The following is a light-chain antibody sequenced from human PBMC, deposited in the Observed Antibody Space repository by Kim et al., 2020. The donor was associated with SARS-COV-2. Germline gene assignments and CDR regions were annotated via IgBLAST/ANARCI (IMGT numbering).Light chain of an antibody. V-gene: IGKV3-11*01. CDR1: QSVSRY. Sequence: EIVLTQSPATLSSSPGERVTLSCRASQSVSRYLAWYQQKPGQAPRLLIYTASNRATGIPPRFSCSGSGTDFTLTISSLEPEDFAVYYCQLRSNWPPWTFGQGTKVDIK. CDR3: QLRSNWPPWT. CDR2: TAS. J-gene: IGKJ1*01.